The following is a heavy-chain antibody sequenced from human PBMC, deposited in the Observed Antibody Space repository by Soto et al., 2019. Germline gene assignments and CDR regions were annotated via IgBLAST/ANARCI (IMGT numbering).Heavy chain of an antibody. J-gene: IGHJ3*02. D-gene: IGHD3-10*01. CDR3: ARSIPTYYDAFDI. CDR2: IYSGGST. V-gene: IGHV3-66*01. Sequence: GSLRLSCAASGFTVSNNYMSWVRQAPGKGLEWVSIIYSGGSTYYADSVKGRFTISRDNSKNTLYLQMNSLRAEDTAVYYCARSIPTYYDAFDIWGQGTMVTVSS. CDR1: GFTVSNNY.